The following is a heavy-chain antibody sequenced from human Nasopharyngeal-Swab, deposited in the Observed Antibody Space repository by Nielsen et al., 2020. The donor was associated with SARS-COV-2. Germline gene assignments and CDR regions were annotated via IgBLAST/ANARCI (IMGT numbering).Heavy chain of an antibody. CDR1: GGTFSSYA. V-gene: IGHV1-69*13. CDR3: ARGIAAAGTLSGYYYGMDV. Sequence: SVKVSCKASGGTFSSYAISWVRQAPGQGLEWMGGIIPIFGTTNYAQKFQGRVTITADESTSTAYMELSSLRSEDTAVYYCARGIAAAGTLSGYYYGMDVWGQGTTVTVSS. D-gene: IGHD6-13*01. J-gene: IGHJ6*02. CDR2: IIPIFGTT.